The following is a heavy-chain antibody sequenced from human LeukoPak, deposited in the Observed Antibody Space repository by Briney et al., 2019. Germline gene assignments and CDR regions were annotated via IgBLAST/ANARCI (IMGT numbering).Heavy chain of an antibody. V-gene: IGHV4-4*07. J-gene: IGHJ3*02. CDR3: ARDLEDIVATAHAFDI. CDR1: GGSISSYY. Sequence: SETLSLTCTVSGGSISSYYWSWIRQPAGKGLEWIGRIYTSGSTNYNPSLKSRVTMSVDTSKNQFSLKLSSVTAADTAVYYCARDLEDIVATAHAFDIWGQGTMVTVSS. D-gene: IGHD5-12*01. CDR2: IYTSGST.